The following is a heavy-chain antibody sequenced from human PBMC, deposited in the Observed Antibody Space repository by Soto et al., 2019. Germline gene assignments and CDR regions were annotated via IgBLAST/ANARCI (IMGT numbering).Heavy chain of an antibody. V-gene: IGHV4-59*01. CDR1: GGSISSYY. CDR2: IYYSGST. J-gene: IGHJ4*02. Sequence: PSETLSLTCTVSGGSISSYYWSWIRQPPGKGLEWIGYIYYSGSTNYNPSLNSRVTISVDTSKNQFSLKLSSVTAADTAVYYCARGVVVAASTNEFDYWGQGTLVTVSS. D-gene: IGHD2-15*01. CDR3: ARGVVVAASTNEFDY.